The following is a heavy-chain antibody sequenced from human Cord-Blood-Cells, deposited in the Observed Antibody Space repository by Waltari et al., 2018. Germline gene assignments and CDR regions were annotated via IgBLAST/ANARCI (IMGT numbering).Heavy chain of an antibody. CDR2: IWYDGSNK. Sequence: QVQLVESGGGVVQPGRSMSPSWAAHGFTLSSYGLPWVRQAPGKGLEWVAVIWYDGSNKYYADSVKGRFTISRDNSKNTLYLQMNSLRAEDTAVYYCARDGGSYYFDYWGQGTLVTVSS. CDR1: GFTLSSYG. CDR3: ARDGGSYYFDY. V-gene: IGHV3-33*01. D-gene: IGHD1-26*01. J-gene: IGHJ4*02.